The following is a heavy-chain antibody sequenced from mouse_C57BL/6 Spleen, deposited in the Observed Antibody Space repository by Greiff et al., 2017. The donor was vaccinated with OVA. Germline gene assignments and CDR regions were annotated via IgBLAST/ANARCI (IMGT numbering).Heavy chain of an antibody. D-gene: IGHD1-1*01. CDR1: GYTFTSYW. J-gene: IGHJ2*01. V-gene: IGHV1-55*01. Sequence: VQLQQSGAELVKPGASVKMSCKASGYTFTSYWITWVKQRPGQGLEWIGDIYPGSGSTNYNEKFKGKATMTVATSSSTAYLQLSSLTSEDSAVEYCARRDYGSSPYYFDYWGKGTTLTVSS. CDR2: IYPGSGST. CDR3: ARRDYGSSPYYFDY.